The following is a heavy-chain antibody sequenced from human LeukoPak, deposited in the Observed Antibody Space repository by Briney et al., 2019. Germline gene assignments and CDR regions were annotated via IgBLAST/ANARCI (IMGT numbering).Heavy chain of an antibody. CDR1: GYTFTSYA. Sequence: GASVKVSCKASGYTFTSYAMHWVRQAPGQRLEWMGWINAGNGNTKYSQEFQGRVTITRDTSASTAYMELSSLRSEDMAVYYCAGADGIAVAGNFDYWGQGTLVTVSS. CDR2: INAGNGNT. J-gene: IGHJ4*02. CDR3: AGADGIAVAGNFDY. D-gene: IGHD6-19*01. V-gene: IGHV1-3*03.